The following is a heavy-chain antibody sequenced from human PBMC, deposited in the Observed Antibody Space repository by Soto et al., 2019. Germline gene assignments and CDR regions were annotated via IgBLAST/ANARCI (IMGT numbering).Heavy chain of an antibody. D-gene: IGHD5-12*01. CDR3: ARAGRGGYTTVDY. V-gene: IGHV4-59*08. J-gene: IGHJ4*02. Sequence: QVQLQESGPGLVKPSETLSLTCTVSGGSISTYYWSWIRQPPGKGLEWIGYIYYSGSTNYNPSRTSRVTMSADTSKNQFSRNLSPVTPADTAVYDCARAGRGGYTTVDYWGQGTLVTVSS. CDR1: GGSISTYY. CDR2: IYYSGST.